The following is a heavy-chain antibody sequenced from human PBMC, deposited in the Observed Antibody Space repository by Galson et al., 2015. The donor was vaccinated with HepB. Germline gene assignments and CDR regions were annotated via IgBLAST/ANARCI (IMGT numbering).Heavy chain of an antibody. Sequence: SLRLSCAASGFTVSSNYMGWVRQAPGKGLEWVSVIYSGGSTYYADSVKGRFTISRHNSKNTLYLQMNSLRAEDTAVYYCASGPRGGATLYWGQGTLVTVSS. CDR3: ASGPRGGATLY. CDR1: GFTVSSNY. J-gene: IGHJ4*02. V-gene: IGHV3-53*04. CDR2: IYSGGST. D-gene: IGHD1-26*01.